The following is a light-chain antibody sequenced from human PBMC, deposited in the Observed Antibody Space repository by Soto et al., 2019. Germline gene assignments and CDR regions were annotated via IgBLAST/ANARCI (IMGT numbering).Light chain of an antibody. Sequence: EIVMTQSPATLSVSPGERVTLSCRASQSVRINLAWYQQKPGQAPRLLIYGASSGATGIPARFSGSGSGTDFTLTISSLQSEDFAVYYCQQYNNWPPELTFGGGTKVEIK. CDR2: GAS. CDR3: QQYNNWPPELT. J-gene: IGKJ4*01. CDR1: QSVRIN. V-gene: IGKV3-15*01.